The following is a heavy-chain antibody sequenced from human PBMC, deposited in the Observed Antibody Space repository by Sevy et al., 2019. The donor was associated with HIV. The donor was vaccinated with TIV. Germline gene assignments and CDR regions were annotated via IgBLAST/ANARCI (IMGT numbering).Heavy chain of an antibody. D-gene: IGHD6-19*01. CDR1: GFTFRNYA. Sequence: GGSRRLSCAASGFTFRNYAMHWVRQAPGKGLEWVAVISNDITKAYYADSVRGRFTISRDNSKNTLYLQMNSLRPEDTAMYYCAKDGGIGFTDFDYWGQGTLVTVSS. CDR2: ISNDITKA. CDR3: AKDGGIGFTDFDY. J-gene: IGHJ4*02. V-gene: IGHV3-30*04.